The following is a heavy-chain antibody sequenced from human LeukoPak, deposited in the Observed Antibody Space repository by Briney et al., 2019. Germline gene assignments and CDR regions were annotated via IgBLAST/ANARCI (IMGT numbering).Heavy chain of an antibody. V-gene: IGHV4-39*07. CDR3: ARPYYYDSSGPR. CDR1: GGSISSSSYY. D-gene: IGHD3-22*01. CDR2: INHSGST. Sequence: SDTLSLTCTVSGGSISSSSYYWRWIRQPPGKGLEWIGEINHSGSTNYNPSLKSRVTISVDTSKNQFSLKLSSVTAADTAVYYCARPYYYDSSGPRWGQGTLVTVSS. J-gene: IGHJ4*02.